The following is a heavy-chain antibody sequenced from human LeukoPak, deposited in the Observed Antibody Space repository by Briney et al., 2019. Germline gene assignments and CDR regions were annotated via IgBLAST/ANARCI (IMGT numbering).Heavy chain of an antibody. Sequence: PGGSLKLSCVVSGFTFSGSTIHWVRQASGKGLEWVGRIRSNANSYATAYAASVKGWFTISRDDSKNTAYVQMNSLKIEDTAVCYCISRRDCTSTSCYVASDFDYWGQGTLVTVSS. CDR1: GFTFSGST. V-gene: IGHV3-73*01. CDR3: ISRRDCTSTSCYVASDFDY. D-gene: IGHD2-2*01. CDR2: IRSNANSYAT. J-gene: IGHJ4*02.